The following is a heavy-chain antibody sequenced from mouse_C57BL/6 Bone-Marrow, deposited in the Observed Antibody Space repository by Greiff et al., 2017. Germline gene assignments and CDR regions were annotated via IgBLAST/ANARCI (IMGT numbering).Heavy chain of an antibody. D-gene: IGHD1-2*01. J-gene: IGHJ2*01. CDR1: GYTFTSYG. CDR2: IYPRSGYT. V-gene: IGHV1-81*01. CDR3: ARDGNY. Sequence: VQLQQSGAELARPGASVKLSCKASGYTFTSYGISWVKQRTGQGLEWIGEIYPRSGYTYYNEQFKGKAPLTVDTSSSTASFELRSLTSEDAAVYFCARDGNYWGQGTTLTVSS.